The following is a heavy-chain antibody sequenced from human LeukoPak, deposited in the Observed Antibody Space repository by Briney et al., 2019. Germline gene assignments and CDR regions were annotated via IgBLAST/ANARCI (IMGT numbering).Heavy chain of an antibody. CDR2: IYTSGST. V-gene: IGHV4-4*07. CDR1: GGSISSYY. D-gene: IGHD6-13*01. Sequence: SETLSLTCTVSGGSISSYYWSWIRQPPGKGLEWIGRIYTSGSTNYNPSLKSRVTMSVDTSKNQFSLKLSSVTAADTAVYYCARDSSSWYAGVTYYFDYWGQGTLVTVSS. CDR3: ARDSSSWYAGVTYYFDY. J-gene: IGHJ4*02.